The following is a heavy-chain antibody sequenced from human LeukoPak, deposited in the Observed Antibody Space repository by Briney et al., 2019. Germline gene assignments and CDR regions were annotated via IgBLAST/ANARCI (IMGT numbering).Heavy chain of an antibody. D-gene: IGHD1-26*01. CDR2: INHSGST. V-gene: IGHV4-34*01. CDR1: GGSFSGYY. Sequence: SETLSLTCAVYGGSFSGYYWSWIRQPPGKGLEWIGEINHSGSTNYNPSLKSRVTISVDTSKNQFSLKLSSVTAADTAVYYCAREGMEWELLLRAFDIWGQGTMVTVSS. CDR3: AREGMEWELLLRAFDI. J-gene: IGHJ3*02.